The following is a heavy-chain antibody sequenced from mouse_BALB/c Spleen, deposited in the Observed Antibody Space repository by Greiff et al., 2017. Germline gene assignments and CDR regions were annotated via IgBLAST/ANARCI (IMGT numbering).Heavy chain of an antibody. Sequence: EVKLMESGGGLVQPGGSRKLSCAASGFTFSDYGMAWVRQAPGKGPEWVAFISNLAYSIYYADTVTGRFTISRENAKNTLYLEMSSLRSEDTAMYYGAREGDYDYEEETWFAYWGQGTLVTVSA. CDR3: AREGDYDYEEETWFAY. CDR1: GFTFSDYG. J-gene: IGHJ3*01. CDR2: ISNLAYSI. D-gene: IGHD2-4*01. V-gene: IGHV5-15*02.